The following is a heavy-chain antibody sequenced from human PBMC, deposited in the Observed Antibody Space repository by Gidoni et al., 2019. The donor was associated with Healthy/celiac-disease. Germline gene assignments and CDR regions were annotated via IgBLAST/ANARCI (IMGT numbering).Heavy chain of an antibody. D-gene: IGHD2-21*01. CDR1: GGSIRRGRYY. J-gene: IGHJ4*02. Sequence: QVQLKESGPGLVKPAQTLSLTGTGSGGSIRRGRYYGSWSRQPAGKGLEGSGRIYTSGSTNSHPSLKRRVTISVDTSKHQFSLKLRSVTAADTAVYYCARDQGDCYGETYFDYWGQGTLVTVSS. CDR2: IYTSGST. V-gene: IGHV4-61*02. CDR3: ARDQGDCYGETYFDY.